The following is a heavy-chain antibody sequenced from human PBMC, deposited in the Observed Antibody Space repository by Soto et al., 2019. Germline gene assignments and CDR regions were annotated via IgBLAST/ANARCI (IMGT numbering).Heavy chain of an antibody. CDR1: GFTFSSYS. D-gene: IGHD6-13*01. CDR2: ISSATTTI. CDR3: ARGIAAAGPKLDY. Sequence: EVQLVESGGGLVQPGGSLRLSCAASGFTFSSYSMNWVRQAPGKGLEWVSYISSATTTIYYADSVKGRFTISRDNAKNSLYLQMNSLRAYDTAVYYCARGIAAAGPKLDYWGQGTLVTVSS. V-gene: IGHV3-48*01. J-gene: IGHJ4*02.